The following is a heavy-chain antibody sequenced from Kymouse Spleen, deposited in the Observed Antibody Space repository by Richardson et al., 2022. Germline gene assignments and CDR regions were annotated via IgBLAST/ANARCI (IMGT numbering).Heavy chain of an antibody. CDR3: ASHYYDSSGYYYAFDY. J-gene: IGHJ4*02. CDR1: GGSVSSGSYY. Sequence: QVQLQESGPGLVKPSETLSLTCTVSGGSVSSGSYYWSWIRQPPGKGLEWIGYIYYSGSTNYNPSLKSRVTISVDTSKNQFSLKLSSVTAADTAVYYCASHYYDSSGYYYAFDYWGQGTLVTVSS. D-gene: IGHD3-22*01. V-gene: IGHV4-61*01. CDR2: IYYSGST.